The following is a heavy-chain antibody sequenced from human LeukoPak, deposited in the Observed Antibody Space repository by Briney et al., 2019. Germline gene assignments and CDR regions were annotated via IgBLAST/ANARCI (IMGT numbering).Heavy chain of an antibody. Sequence: PSETLSLTCTVSGGSISSGSYYWSWIRQPAGKGLEWIGRIYTSGSTNYNPSLKSRVTMSVDTSKNQFSRKLSSGTAADTAVYYCARDYGDYGLLDYWGQGTLVTVSS. V-gene: IGHV4-61*02. CDR3: ARDYGDYGLLDY. J-gene: IGHJ4*02. CDR2: IYTSGST. CDR1: GGSISSGSYY. D-gene: IGHD4-17*01.